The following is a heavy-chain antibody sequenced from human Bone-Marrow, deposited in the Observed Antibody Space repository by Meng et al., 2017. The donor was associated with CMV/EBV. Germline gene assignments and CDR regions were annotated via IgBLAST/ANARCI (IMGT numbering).Heavy chain of an antibody. D-gene: IGHD3-10*01. J-gene: IGHJ6*02. V-gene: IGHV3-11*01. CDR2: ISNLGNTV. Sequence: GRSRRLSCAASGFTFNDHYINWIRQAPGKGLEWLSYISNLGNTVYYADSMKGRITISRANARNSLYLQMNSLRVEDTAVYYCARGGVRATGHFYYGMDVWGQGTTVTVSS. CDR3: ARGGVRATGHFYYGMDV. CDR1: GFTFNDHY.